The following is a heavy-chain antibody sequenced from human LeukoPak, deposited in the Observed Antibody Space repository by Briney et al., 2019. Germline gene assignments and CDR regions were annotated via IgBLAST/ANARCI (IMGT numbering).Heavy chain of an antibody. Sequence: GGSLRLSCAASGFTFSNAWMNWVRQAPGKGLEWVCRIKNKPDGRTRDYAAPEKGRFTISRDDSKNTLYLQMNSLKTEDTAVYYCTTDWRYFGPGWGQGTLVTVSS. V-gene: IGHV3-15*01. CDR2: IKNKPDGRTR. CDR3: TTDWRYFGPG. CDR1: GFTFSNAW. D-gene: IGHD3-9*01. J-gene: IGHJ4*02.